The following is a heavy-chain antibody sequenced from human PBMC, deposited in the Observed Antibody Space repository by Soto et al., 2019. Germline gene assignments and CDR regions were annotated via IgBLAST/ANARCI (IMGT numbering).Heavy chain of an antibody. CDR1: GYIFVSYG. J-gene: IGHJ6*02. Sequence: QVQLVQSGDEVKKPGASVKVSCKASGYIFVSYGIAWVRQAPGQGLEGMGWISPYTGNTHSATKIQGRLTMTTDTSTSTAYMDLGSLTSDDTAVYYCVMVDNYVTPTPQDVWGQGTTVTVSS. D-gene: IGHD3-16*01. CDR3: VMVDNYVTPTPQDV. CDR2: ISPYTGNT. V-gene: IGHV1-18*01.